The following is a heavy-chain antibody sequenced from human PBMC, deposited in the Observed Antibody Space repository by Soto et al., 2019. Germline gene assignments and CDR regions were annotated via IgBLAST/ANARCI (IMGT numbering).Heavy chain of an antibody. CDR2: ISAYNGNT. D-gene: IGHD2-2*01. CDR3: ARDRGPAAMWGWYVSSSYYYYYMDV. V-gene: IGHV1-18*01. J-gene: IGHJ6*03. CDR1: GYTFTRYG. Sequence: GASVKVSCKASGYTFTRYGISWVRQAPGQGLEWMGWISAYNGNTNYAQKLQGRVTMTTDTSTSTAYMELRSLRSDDTAVYYCARDRGPAAMWGWYVSSSYYYYYMDVWGKGTTVTVSS.